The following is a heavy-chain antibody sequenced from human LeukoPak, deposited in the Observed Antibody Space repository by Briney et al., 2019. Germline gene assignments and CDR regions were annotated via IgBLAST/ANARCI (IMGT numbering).Heavy chain of an antibody. CDR3: ARGYGDGDAFDI. D-gene: IGHD4-17*01. V-gene: IGHV1-3*01. Sequence: GASVKVSCKASGYTFTSYAMHWVRQAPGQRLEWMGWINAGNGNTKYSQKFQGRVTITRDTSASTAYMELSSLRSEDTAVYYCARGYGDGDAFDIWGQGTMVTVSS. CDR1: GYTFTSYA. CDR2: INAGNGNT. J-gene: IGHJ3*02.